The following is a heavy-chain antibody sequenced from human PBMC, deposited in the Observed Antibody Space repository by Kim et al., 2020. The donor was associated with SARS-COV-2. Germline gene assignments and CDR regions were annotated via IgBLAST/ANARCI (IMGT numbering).Heavy chain of an antibody. CDR3: ARAIILEWLSRSGVIATYTYFDY. CDR2: ISSSSSYI. J-gene: IGHJ4*02. V-gene: IGHV3-21*01. CDR1: GFTFSSYS. D-gene: IGHD3-3*01. Sequence: GGSLRLSCAASGFTFSSYSMNWVRQAPGKGLEWVSSISSSSSYIYYADSVKGRFTISRDNAKNSLYLQMNSLRAEDTAVYYCARAIILEWLSRSGVIATYTYFDYWGQGTLVTVSS.